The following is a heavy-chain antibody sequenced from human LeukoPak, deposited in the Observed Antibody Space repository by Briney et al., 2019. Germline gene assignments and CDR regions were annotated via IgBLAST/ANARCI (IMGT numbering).Heavy chain of an antibody. V-gene: IGHV1-46*01. Sequence: ASVKVSSKASGYTFTRYYMHWVRQAPGQGLEWMGIINPSGGSTSYAQKFQGRVTMTRDTSISTAYMELSRLRSDDTAVYYCARDLQQLGDFDYWGQGTLVTVSS. CDR1: GYTFTRYY. J-gene: IGHJ4*02. D-gene: IGHD6-6*01. CDR3: ARDLQQLGDFDY. CDR2: INPSGGST.